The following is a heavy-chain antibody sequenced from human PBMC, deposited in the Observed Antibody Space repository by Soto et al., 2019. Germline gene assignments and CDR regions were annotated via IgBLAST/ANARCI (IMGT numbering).Heavy chain of an antibody. CDR3: ATRGFFASGTYYLYGMDV. CDR2: NYPSGLSS. Sequence: ASVKVSCKASGYTFTSYGISWVRQAPGQGLEWMGINYPSGLSSIYAQKFQGRVTMTRDTATNTAHMELSSLTSEDTAVYYCATRGFFASGTYYLYGMDVWGQGTTVTVSS. D-gene: IGHD3-10*01. CDR1: GYTFTSYG. J-gene: IGHJ6*02. V-gene: IGHV1-46*01.